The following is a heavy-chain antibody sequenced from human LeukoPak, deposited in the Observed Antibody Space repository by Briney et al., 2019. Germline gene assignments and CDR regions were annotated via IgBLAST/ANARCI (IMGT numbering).Heavy chain of an antibody. Sequence: ASVKVSCKASVSTFSSYDINWVRQSTGQGLEWMGWMNPNSGKTGYAQKFQGRVTITRNASISTDYMELSSLRSEDTAVYYCARGGGHAVSTYYLDYWGQGTLVTVSS. CDR3: ARGGGHAVSTYYLDY. CDR2: MNPNSGKT. CDR1: VSTFSSYD. V-gene: IGHV1-8*03. D-gene: IGHD4-17*01. J-gene: IGHJ4*02.